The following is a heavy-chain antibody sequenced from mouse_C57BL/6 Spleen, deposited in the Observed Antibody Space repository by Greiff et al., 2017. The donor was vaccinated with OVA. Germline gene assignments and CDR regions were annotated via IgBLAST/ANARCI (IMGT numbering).Heavy chain of an antibody. CDR1: GFTFSDYG. V-gene: IGHV5-17*01. D-gene: IGHD1-1*01. CDR3: ARPTVVASRYFDV. J-gene: IGHJ1*03. CDR2: ISSGSSTI. Sequence: EVQRVESGGGLVKPGGSLKLSCAASGFTFSDYGMHWVRQAPEKGLEWVAYISSGSSTIYYADTVKGRFTISRDNAKNTLFLQMTSLRSEDTAMYYCARPTVVASRYFDVWGTGTTVTVSS.